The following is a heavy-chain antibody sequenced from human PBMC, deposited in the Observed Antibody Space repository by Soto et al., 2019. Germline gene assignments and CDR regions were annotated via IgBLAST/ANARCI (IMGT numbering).Heavy chain of an antibody. D-gene: IGHD4-17*01. CDR3: ARRLYGDYTDY. V-gene: IGHV4-59*01. Sequence: SETLSLTCTVSGGSISSYYWSWIRQPPGKGLEWIGYIYYSGSTNYNPSLKSRVTISVDTSKNQFSLKLSSVTAADTAVYYCARRLYGDYTDYWGQGTLVTVSS. CDR2: IYYSGST. CDR1: GGSISSYY. J-gene: IGHJ4*02.